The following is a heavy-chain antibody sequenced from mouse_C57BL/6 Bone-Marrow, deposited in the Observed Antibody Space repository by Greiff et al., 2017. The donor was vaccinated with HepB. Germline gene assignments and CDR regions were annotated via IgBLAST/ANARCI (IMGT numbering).Heavy chain of an antibody. J-gene: IGHJ3*01. CDR3: ARHEIYYGNYAWFAY. D-gene: IGHD2-1*01. CDR1: GYTFTEYT. Sequence: LVESGAELVKPGASVKLSCKASGYTFTEYTIHWVKQRSGQGLEWIGWFYPGSGSIKYNEKFKDKATLTADKSSSTVYMELSRLTSEDSAVYFCARHEIYYGNYAWFAYWGQGTLVTVSA. CDR2: FYPGSGSI. V-gene: IGHV1-62-2*01.